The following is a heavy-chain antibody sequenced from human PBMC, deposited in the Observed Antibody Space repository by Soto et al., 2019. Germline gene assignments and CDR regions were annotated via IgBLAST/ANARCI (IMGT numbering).Heavy chain of an antibody. Sequence: PSETLSLTCAVSGGSISSGGYSWSWIRQPPGKGLEWIGYIYHSGSTYYNPSLKSRVTISVDRSKNQFSLKLSSVTAADTAVYYCARGVTTVTTIDYWRQGHLVTVSS. CDR3: ARGVTTVTTIDY. J-gene: IGHJ4*02. V-gene: IGHV4-30-2*01. CDR1: GGSISSGGYS. D-gene: IGHD4-17*01. CDR2: IYHSGST.